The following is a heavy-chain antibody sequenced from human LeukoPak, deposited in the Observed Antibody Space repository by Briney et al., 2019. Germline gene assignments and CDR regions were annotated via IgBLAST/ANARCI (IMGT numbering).Heavy chain of an antibody. D-gene: IGHD1-26*01. J-gene: IGHJ5*02. CDR2: VNESGGT. CDR3: ARGQGATVPQVGKNWFDP. Sequence: SETLSLTCAVYVDSFSNYYWNWIRQPPGKGLEWIGEVNESGGTNINPSLRSRVILSVDTSKNQFSLKLISMTAADTAIYYCARGQGATVPQVGKNWFDPWGQGTWVIVSS. V-gene: IGHV4-34*01. CDR1: VDSFSNYY.